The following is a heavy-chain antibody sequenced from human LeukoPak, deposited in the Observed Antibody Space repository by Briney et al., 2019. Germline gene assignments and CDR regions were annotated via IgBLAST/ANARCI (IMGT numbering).Heavy chain of an antibody. CDR2: ISGSGGST. CDR1: GFSFSSYA. V-gene: IGHV3-23*01. J-gene: IGHJ4*02. CDR3: AKGGARAAVTGYFDY. D-gene: IGHD6-13*01. Sequence: GGSLRPSCAASGFSFSSYAMSWFRQAPGKGLEWVSAISGSGGSTYYADSVKGRFTLSRDNSKNTLYLQMNSLRAEDTAVYYCAKGGARAAVTGYFDYWGQGTLVTVSS.